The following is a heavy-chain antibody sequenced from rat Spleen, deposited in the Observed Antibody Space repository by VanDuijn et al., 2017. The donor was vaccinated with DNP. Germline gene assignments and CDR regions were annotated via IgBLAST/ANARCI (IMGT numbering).Heavy chain of an antibody. Sequence: EVQLVESGGGLVQPGRSLKLSCAASGFTFSDYNMAWVRQAPKKGLEWVATISPGGGNSYYRDSVKGRFTISRDNAKNTQYLQMDSLRSEDTATYYCARSPYSSYMGAMDAWGQGTSVTVSS. J-gene: IGHJ4*01. D-gene: IGHD1-2*01. CDR1: GFTFSDYN. CDR2: ISPGGGNS. CDR3: ARSPYSSYMGAMDA. V-gene: IGHV5S13*01.